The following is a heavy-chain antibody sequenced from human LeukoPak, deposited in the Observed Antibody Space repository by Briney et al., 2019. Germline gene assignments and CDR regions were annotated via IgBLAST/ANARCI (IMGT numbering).Heavy chain of an antibody. CDR3: ARVMSGSYSYYYYYGMDV. CDR1: GYTFTSYD. Sequence: ASVKVSCKASGYTFTSYDINWVRQATGHRLEWMGWVNPNSGNTGYAQKFQGRVTMTRNTSISTAYMELSSLRSEDTAVYYCARVMSGSYSYYYYYGMDVWGQGTTVTVFS. CDR2: VNPNSGNT. J-gene: IGHJ6*02. V-gene: IGHV1-8*01. D-gene: IGHD1-26*01.